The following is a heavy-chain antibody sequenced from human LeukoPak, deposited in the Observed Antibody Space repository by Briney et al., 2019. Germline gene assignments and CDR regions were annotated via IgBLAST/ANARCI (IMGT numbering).Heavy chain of an antibody. J-gene: IGHJ4*02. CDR1: GYSFISYW. V-gene: IGHV5-51*01. CDR2: IYPGDSDI. Sequence: GESLKISCQGSGYSFISYWIAWVRQMPGKCLEWMGIIYPGDSDIRYSPSFRGQVTISVDKSISTAYLQWSSLKASDTAMYYCARQSAVNTVMVIWGQGTLVTVSS. CDR3: ARQSAVNTVMVI. D-gene: IGHD5-18*01.